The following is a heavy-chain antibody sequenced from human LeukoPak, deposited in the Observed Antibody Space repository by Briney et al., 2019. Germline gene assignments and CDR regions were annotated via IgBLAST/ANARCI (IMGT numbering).Heavy chain of an antibody. V-gene: IGHV3-23*01. Sequence: PGGSLRLSCAASGFTFSSYAMSWVRQAPGKGLEWVSAISGSGGSTYYADSVKGRFTISRDNSKNTLYLQMNSLRAEDTAVYYCAKEGYYDRVQWGYFDYWGQGTLVTVSS. CDR3: AKEGYYDRVQWGYFDY. J-gene: IGHJ4*02. D-gene: IGHD3-22*01. CDR2: ISGSGGST. CDR1: GFTFSSYA.